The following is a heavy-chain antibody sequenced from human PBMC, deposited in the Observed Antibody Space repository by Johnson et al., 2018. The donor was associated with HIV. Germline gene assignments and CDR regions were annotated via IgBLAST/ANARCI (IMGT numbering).Heavy chain of an antibody. J-gene: IGHJ3*02. V-gene: IGHV3-30-3*01. CDR1: GFTFSSYA. D-gene: IGHD6-6*01. CDR3: AKDRWAARGFDTFDI. Sequence: QVQLVESGGGVVQPGRSLRLSCAASGFTFSSYAMHWVRQAPGKGLEWVAVISYDGSNKYYADSVKGRFTISRDNSKNTLYLQMNSLRAGETAVYYCAKDRWAARGFDTFDIWGQGTMVTVSS. CDR2: ISYDGSNK.